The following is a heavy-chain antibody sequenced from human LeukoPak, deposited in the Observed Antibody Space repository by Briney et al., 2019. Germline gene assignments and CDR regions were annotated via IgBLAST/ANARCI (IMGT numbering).Heavy chain of an antibody. Sequence: SEILSLTCTVSGGSISSSSYYWGWIRQPPGKGLEWIGSIYYSGSTYYNPSLKSRVTISVDTSKNQFSLKLSSVTAADTAVYYCARGPGTYYYGSGGYYNRWYYMDVWGKGTTVTVSS. D-gene: IGHD3-10*01. J-gene: IGHJ6*03. CDR3: ARGPGTYYYGSGGYYNRWYYMDV. CDR1: GGSISSSSYY. CDR2: IYYSGST. V-gene: IGHV4-39*07.